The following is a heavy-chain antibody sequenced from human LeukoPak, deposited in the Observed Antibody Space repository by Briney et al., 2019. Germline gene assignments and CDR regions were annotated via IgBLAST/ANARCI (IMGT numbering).Heavy chain of an antibody. D-gene: IGHD3-9*01. J-gene: IGHJ4*02. CDR2: ISTSSSYI. Sequence: GGSLRLSCVGSGFTFSSYTMTWVRQAPGKGLEWVSFISTSSSYIYYADSVKGRFTISRDNAKNTLYLQMNSLRAEDTAVYYCARGHDILTWAPGHWGQGTLVTVSS. V-gene: IGHV3-21*01. CDR3: ARGHDILTWAPGH. CDR1: GFTFSSYT.